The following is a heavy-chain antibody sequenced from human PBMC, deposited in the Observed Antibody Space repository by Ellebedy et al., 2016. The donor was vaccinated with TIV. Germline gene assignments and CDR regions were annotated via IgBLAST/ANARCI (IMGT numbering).Heavy chain of an antibody. J-gene: IGHJ5*02. CDR1: GHTLSSYG. V-gene: IGHV1-8*01. CDR2: MQPNSGNS. D-gene: IGHD3-10*01. Sequence: AASVKVSCKTSGHTLSSYGINWVRQAPGQGLEYLGWMQPNSGNSGYAQKFQGRVTMTRHTSTSTAYLALSSLRSDDTAIYYCTVGLFHPWGQGTLVTVSS. CDR3: TVGLFHP.